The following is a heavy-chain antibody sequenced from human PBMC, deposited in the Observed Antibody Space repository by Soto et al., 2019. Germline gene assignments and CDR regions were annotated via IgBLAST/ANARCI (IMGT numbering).Heavy chain of an antibody. CDR1: GGSINSGAEY. CDR3: ARAKNYWVGPYPTGWFDP. J-gene: IGHJ5*02. D-gene: IGHD3-10*01. CDR2: IYYTGST. V-gene: IGHV4-31*03. Sequence: PAETLSLTCTVSGGSINSGAEYWSWIRQRPGEGLEWIGHIYYTGSTYYNPSLESRVTISVDTSKKQFSLKLNSVTVADSAVYYCARAKNYWVGPYPTGWFDPWGQGTRVPVSS.